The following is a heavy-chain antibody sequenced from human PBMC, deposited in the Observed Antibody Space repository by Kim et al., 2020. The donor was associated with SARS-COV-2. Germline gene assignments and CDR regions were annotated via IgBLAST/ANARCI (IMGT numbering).Heavy chain of an antibody. D-gene: IGHD3-16*01. Sequence: GRFTISRDNSKNTLYLQMNSLRAEDTAVYYCARTSIMITFGGVIFDAFDIWGQGTMVTVSS. J-gene: IGHJ3*02. V-gene: IGHV3-53*01. CDR3: ARTSIMITFGGVIFDAFDI.